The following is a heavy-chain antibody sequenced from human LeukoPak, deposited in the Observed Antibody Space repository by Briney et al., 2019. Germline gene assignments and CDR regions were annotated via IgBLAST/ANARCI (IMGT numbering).Heavy chain of an antibody. V-gene: IGHV3-23*01. J-gene: IGHJ3*02. D-gene: IGHD2/OR15-2a*01. Sequence: GGSLRLSCAASAFTFSSYAMSWVRQVPGKGLEWVSAISGSGSNTYYADSVKGRFTISRDNSKNMLYLQMNSLRAEDTAVYYCARVESMTYAFDIWGQGTMVTVSS. CDR3: ARVESMTYAFDI. CDR1: AFTFSSYA. CDR2: ISGSGSNT.